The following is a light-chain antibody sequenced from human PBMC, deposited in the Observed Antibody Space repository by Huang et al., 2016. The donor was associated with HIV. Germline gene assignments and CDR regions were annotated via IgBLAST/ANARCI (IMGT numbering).Light chain of an antibody. J-gene: IGKJ1*01. CDR2: CAS. V-gene: IGKV3-15*01. Sequence: EIVMTQSPATLSVSPGERAPLSCRASQSVRSNLAWYQQKPGQAPRLLIYCASTRVAGIPARFSSSGAGTEFTLTISSRQSEDFAVYYCQQYNNWPPATFGQGTKVEIK. CDR1: QSVRSN. CDR3: QQYNNWPPAT.